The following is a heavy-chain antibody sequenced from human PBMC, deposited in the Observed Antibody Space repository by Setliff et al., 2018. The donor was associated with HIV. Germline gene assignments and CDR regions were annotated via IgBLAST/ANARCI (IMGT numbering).Heavy chain of an antibody. CDR3: ARYNFRRGYWDYFDY. V-gene: IGHV2-26*01. CDR1: GFSLSNTRMG. CDR2: IFPDDEK. J-gene: IGHJ4*02. D-gene: IGHD3-3*01. Sequence: SGPTLVNPTETLTLTCTVSGFSLSNTRMGVSWIRQPPGKALEWLAHIFPDDEKSYSASLKSRVTISEDTSKSQVVLTMTNMDPLDTATYFCARYNFRRGYWDYFDYWGQGTQVTVSS.